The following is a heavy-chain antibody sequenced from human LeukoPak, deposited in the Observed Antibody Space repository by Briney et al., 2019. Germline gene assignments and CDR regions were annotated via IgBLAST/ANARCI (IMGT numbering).Heavy chain of an antibody. Sequence: PSETLSLTCTVSGGSISGYYWSWIRQPPGKELEWIGYVHYSRTTNYNPPLKSRVTISVDSSNNRFSLKLSSVTAADTAVYYCTRHAPAVIGWPFDYWGQGALVTVSS. V-gene: IGHV4-59*08. CDR2: VHYSRTT. J-gene: IGHJ4*02. CDR1: GGSISGYY. D-gene: IGHD3-22*01. CDR3: TRHAPAVIGWPFDY.